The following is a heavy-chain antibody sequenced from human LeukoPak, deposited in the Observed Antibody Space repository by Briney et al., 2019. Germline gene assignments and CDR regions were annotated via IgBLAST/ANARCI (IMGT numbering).Heavy chain of an antibody. CDR2: ISAYNGNT. V-gene: IGHV1-18*01. D-gene: IGHD6-19*01. Sequence: GASVKVSCKASGYTFTSYGISWVRQAPGQGLEWMGWISAYNGNTNYAQKLQGRVTMTTDTSTSTAYMELRSLRSDDTAVYYCARVIQTFTQWLVLGPSMDVWGQGTTVTVSS. J-gene: IGHJ6*02. CDR1: GYTFTSYG. CDR3: ARVIQTFTQWLVLGPSMDV.